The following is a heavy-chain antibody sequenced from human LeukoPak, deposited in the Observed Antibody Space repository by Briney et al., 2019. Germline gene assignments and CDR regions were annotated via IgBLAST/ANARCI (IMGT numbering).Heavy chain of an antibody. CDR2: IYHSGST. J-gene: IGHJ2*01. D-gene: IGHD4-17*01. CDR1: GGSISSGGYS. CDR3: ARGFHYGDYGVHFDL. Sequence: SQTPSLTCAVSGGSISSGGYSWSWIRQPPGKGLEWIGYIYHSGSTYYNPSLKSRVTISVDRSKNQFSLKLSSVTAADTAVYYCARGFHYGDYGVHFDLWGRGTLVTVSS. V-gene: IGHV4-30-2*01.